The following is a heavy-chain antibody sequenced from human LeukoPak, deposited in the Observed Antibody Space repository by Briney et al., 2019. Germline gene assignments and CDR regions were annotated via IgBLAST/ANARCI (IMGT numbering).Heavy chain of an antibody. CDR1: GGSISSYY. Sequence: SETLSLTCTVSGGSISSYYWSWIRQPPGKGLEWIGYIYYSGSTNYNPSLKSRVTISVDTSKNQFSLKLSSVTGADRAVYYCARGQYSSSWEHLRDYGMDVWGQGTTVTVTS. D-gene: IGHD6-13*01. V-gene: IGHV4-59*01. J-gene: IGHJ6*02. CDR3: ARGQYSSSWEHLRDYGMDV. CDR2: IYYSGST.